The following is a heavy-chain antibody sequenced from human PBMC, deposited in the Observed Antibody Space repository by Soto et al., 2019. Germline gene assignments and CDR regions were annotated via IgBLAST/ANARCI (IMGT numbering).Heavy chain of an antibody. Sequence: QVQLQESGPGLVKPSETLSLTCTVSGGSISSYYWSWIRQPPGKGLEWIGYIYYSGSTNYNPSLKSRVTISVDTSKNQFSLKLSSVTAADTAVYYCARGGSSSDYYYYYGMDVWGQGTTVTVSS. D-gene: IGHD6-6*01. J-gene: IGHJ6*02. CDR1: GGSISSYY. CDR3: ARGGSSSDYYYYYGMDV. V-gene: IGHV4-59*01. CDR2: IYYSGST.